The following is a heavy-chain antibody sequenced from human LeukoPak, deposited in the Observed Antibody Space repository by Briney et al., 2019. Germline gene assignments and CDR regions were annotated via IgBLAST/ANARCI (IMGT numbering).Heavy chain of an antibody. CDR3: ATDPGYYYGMDV. J-gene: IGHJ6*02. V-gene: IGHV1-24*01. Sequence: ASVKVSCKVSGYTLTELSMHWVRQAPGKGLEWMGGFDPEDGETIYAQKFQGRVTMTEDTSTDTAYMEQSSLRSEDTSGYYCATDPGYYYGMDVWGQGTTVTVSS. CDR2: FDPEDGET. CDR1: GYTLTELS.